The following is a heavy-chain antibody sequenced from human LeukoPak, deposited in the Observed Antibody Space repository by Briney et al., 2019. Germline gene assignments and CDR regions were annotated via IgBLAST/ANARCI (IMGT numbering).Heavy chain of an antibody. CDR3: ARQEGDPDAFDI. CDR2: IYYSGST. J-gene: IGHJ3*02. Sequence: SETLSLTCTVSGGSISSYYWSWIRQPPGKGLEWIGYIYYSGSTNYNPSLKSRVTISVDTSKNQFSLKLSSVTAADTAVYYCARQEGDPDAFDIWGQGTMVTVSS. CDR1: GGSISSYY. V-gene: IGHV4-59*08. D-gene: IGHD3-16*01.